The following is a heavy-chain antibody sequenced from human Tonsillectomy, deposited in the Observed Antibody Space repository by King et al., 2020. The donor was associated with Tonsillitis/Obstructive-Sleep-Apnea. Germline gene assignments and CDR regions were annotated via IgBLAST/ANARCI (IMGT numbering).Heavy chain of an antibody. CDR3: STSSTYSRYNWFDP. Sequence: QLVQSGAEVKKPGASVKVSCKVSGYTLTELSMHWVRQAPGKGLEWMGGFDPEDGETIYAQKFQGRVTMTEDKSTDTAYMELSSLRSEDTAVYYCSTSSTYSRYNWFDPWGQGTLVTVSS. CDR2: FDPEDGET. D-gene: IGHD6-13*01. CDR1: GYTLTELS. V-gene: IGHV1-24*01. J-gene: IGHJ5*02.